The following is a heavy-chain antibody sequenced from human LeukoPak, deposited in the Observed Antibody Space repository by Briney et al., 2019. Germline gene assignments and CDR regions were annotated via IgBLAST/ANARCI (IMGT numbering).Heavy chain of an antibody. Sequence: GGSLRLSCAASRFTFSNYAMHWARQAPGKGLEHVSAISSNGGNTHYANSVKGRFTISRDNSKSTLYLQMGSLRAEDMAVYYCARLPVDAFDIWGQGTMVTVSS. V-gene: IGHV3-64*01. D-gene: IGHD1-14*01. CDR2: ISSNGGNT. CDR1: RFTFSNYA. CDR3: ARLPVDAFDI. J-gene: IGHJ3*02.